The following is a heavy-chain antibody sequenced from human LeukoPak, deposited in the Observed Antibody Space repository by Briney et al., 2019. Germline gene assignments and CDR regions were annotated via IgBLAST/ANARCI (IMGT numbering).Heavy chain of an antibody. V-gene: IGHV3-23*01. D-gene: IGHD2-15*01. J-gene: IGHJ6*02. Sequence: PGGSLRLSCAASGFTFSSYAMSWVRQAPGKGLEWVSAISGSGGSTYYADSVKGRFTISRDNSKSTLYLQMNSPRAEDTAVYYCANGWRYYYGMDVWGQGTTVTVSS. CDR3: ANGWRYYYGMDV. CDR2: ISGSGGST. CDR1: GFTFSSYA.